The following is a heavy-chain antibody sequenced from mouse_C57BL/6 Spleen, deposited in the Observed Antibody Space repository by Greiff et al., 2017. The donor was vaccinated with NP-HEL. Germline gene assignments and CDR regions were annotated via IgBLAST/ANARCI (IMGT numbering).Heavy chain of an antibody. CDR2: ISSGGSYT. D-gene: IGHD1-1*01. V-gene: IGHV5-6*01. J-gene: IGHJ2*01. CDR3: ERHTITTAFDY. CDR1: GFTFSSYG. Sequence: EVKVVESGGDLVKPGGSLKLSCAASGFTFSSYGMSWVRQTPDKRLEWVATISSGGSYTYYPDSVKGRFTISRDNAKNTLYLQMSSLKSEDTAMYYSERHTITTAFDYWGQGTTLTVSS.